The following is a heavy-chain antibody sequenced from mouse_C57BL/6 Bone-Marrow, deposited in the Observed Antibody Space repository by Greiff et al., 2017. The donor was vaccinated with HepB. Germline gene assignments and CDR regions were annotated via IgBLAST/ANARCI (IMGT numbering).Heavy chain of an antibody. CDR2: IHPNSGST. Sequence: QVQLQQSGAELVKPGASVKLSCKASGYTFTSYWMHWVKQRPGQGLEWIGMIHPNSGSTNYNEKFKSKATLTVDKSSSTAYMQLSSLTSEDSAVYYCARSSGYGSSYWFAYWGQGTLVTVSA. CDR3: ARSSGYGSSYWFAY. D-gene: IGHD1-1*01. V-gene: IGHV1-64*01. CDR1: GYTFTSYW. J-gene: IGHJ3*01.